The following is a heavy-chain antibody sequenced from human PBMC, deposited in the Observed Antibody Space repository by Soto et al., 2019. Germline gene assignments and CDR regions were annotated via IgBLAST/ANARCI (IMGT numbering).Heavy chain of an antibody. D-gene: IGHD2-15*01. J-gene: IGHJ2*01. Sequence: SSVKVSCKASGYTFTSYAMHWVRQAPGQRLEWMGGINAGNGKTKYSQKFQGRVTITADESTSTAYMELSSLRSEDTAVYYCARVVTVVKSFHYWYFDLWGRGTLVTVSS. CDR1: GYTFTSYA. V-gene: IGHV1-3*01. CDR2: INAGNGKT. CDR3: ARVVTVVKSFHYWYFDL.